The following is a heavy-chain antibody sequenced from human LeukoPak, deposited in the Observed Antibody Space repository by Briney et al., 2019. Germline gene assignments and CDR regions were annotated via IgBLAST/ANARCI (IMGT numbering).Heavy chain of an antibody. CDR1: GFTFSSYA. CDR2: ISGSGGST. Sequence: GGSLRLSCAASGFTFSSYAMSWVRQAPGKGLEWVSAISGSGGSTYYADSVKGRFTISRDNSKNTLYLQMNSLRAEDTAVYYCAKGKWYYYYYYMDVWGKGTTVTVSS. J-gene: IGHJ6*03. V-gene: IGHV3-23*01. D-gene: IGHD1-26*01. CDR3: AKGKWYYYYYYMDV.